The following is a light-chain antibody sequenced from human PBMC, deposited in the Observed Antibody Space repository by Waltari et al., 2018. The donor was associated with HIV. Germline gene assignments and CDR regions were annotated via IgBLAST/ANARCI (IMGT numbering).Light chain of an antibody. J-gene: IGLJ3*02. CDR1: SGSVSTCSY. Sequence: QTVVTQEPSFSVSPGVTVTLTCALRSGSVSTCSYPTGYQQTPGQAPRTLIYSTNTRSSGVPERFSGSILGNKAALTITGAQADDESEYYCVLYLGSGISGVFGGGTKLTVL. V-gene: IGLV8-61*01. CDR2: STN. CDR3: VLYLGSGISGV.